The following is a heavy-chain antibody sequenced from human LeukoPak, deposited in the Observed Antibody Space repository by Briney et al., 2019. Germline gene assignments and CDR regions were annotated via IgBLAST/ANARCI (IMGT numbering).Heavy chain of an antibody. D-gene: IGHD7-27*01. J-gene: IGHJ4*02. V-gene: IGHV3-33*06. CDR3: AKSGRNWAYLEY. CDR1: GFTLSNYG. CDR2: ICYDGTNK. Sequence: GRSLRLSCAVSGFTLSNYGMHWVRQAPGRGLEWVAVICYDGTNKYYADSVRGRFTISRDSSKNTLYLQMNSLRAADTAVYYCAKSGRNWAYLEYWGQGTLVTVSS.